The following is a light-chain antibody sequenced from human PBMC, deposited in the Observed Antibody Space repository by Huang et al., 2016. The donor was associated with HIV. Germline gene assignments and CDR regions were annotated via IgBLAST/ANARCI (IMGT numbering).Light chain of an antibody. CDR2: GAS. V-gene: IGKV3-15*01. CDR1: QSVSSN. CDR3: HQYNNWPPWT. J-gene: IGKJ1*01. Sequence: ETVMTQTPATLSVSPGERATLFCRASQSVSSNLPWYQHKPGQAPRPLIYGASTRPTGIPGRFSGSGSGTEFTLTISSRQSEDFAVYYCHQYNNWPPWTFGQGTKVEIK.